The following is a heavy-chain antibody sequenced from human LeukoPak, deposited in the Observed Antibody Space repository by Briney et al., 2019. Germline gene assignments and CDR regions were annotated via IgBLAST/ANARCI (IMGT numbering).Heavy chain of an antibody. CDR1: GVTFSSYS. Sequence: GGSLRLSCAASGVTFSSYSMHWVPQAPGKGLEWLVVISYNGTNKYYEDSVKGRFNISRDTSKHTLYLQMNSLKTDDTAVYYCANYGDSQYFDYWGQGTPVTVSS. V-gene: IGHV3-30*04. CDR3: ANYGDSQYFDY. J-gene: IGHJ4*02. D-gene: IGHD4-17*01. CDR2: ISYNGTNK.